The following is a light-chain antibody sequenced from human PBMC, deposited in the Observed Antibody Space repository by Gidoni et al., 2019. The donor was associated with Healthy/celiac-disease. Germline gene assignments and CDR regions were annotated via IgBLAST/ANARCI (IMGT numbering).Light chain of an antibody. CDR3: QSYDSSLREVV. CDR2: GTS. V-gene: IGLV1-40*01. J-gene: IGLJ2*01. CDR1: SSNIGAGYD. Sequence: QSVLTQPRSVSRAPRQRVTISCTGSSSNIGAGYDVHWYQQLPGTAPKLLIYGTSNRPSGVPDRFSGSKSGTSASLAITGLQAEDEADYYCQSYDSSLREVVFGGGTKLTVL.